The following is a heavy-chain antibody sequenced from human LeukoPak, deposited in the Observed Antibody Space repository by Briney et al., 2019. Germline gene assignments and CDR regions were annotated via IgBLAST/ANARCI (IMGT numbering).Heavy chain of an antibody. V-gene: IGHV3-66*01. CDR1: GFSFSSYG. D-gene: IGHD3-16*02. Sequence: GGSLRLSCAASGFSFSSYGMNWVRQAPGKGLEWVSVIYSGGSTYYADSVKGRFTISRDNSKNTLYLQMNSLRAEDTAVYYCAREGVIPNYEAFDIWGQGTMVTVSS. CDR2: IYSGGST. J-gene: IGHJ3*02. CDR3: AREGVIPNYEAFDI.